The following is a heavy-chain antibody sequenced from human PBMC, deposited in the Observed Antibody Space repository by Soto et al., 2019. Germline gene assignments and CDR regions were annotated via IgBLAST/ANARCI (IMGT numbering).Heavy chain of an antibody. CDR3: ARNTKDSTDWQRFDS. Sequence: QVQLVQSGVEVKKPGASVKVSCKASGYTFTNYAISWVRQAPGRGLEWMGWVNTYNGNPNYAQIYQGRVTMTTDTSTGTAYMELRRLKSDASAVYYCARNTKDSTDWQRFDSWGQGTLVTVSS. D-gene: IGHD2-15*01. V-gene: IGHV1-18*01. CDR1: GYTFTNYA. CDR2: VNTYNGNP. J-gene: IGHJ4*02.